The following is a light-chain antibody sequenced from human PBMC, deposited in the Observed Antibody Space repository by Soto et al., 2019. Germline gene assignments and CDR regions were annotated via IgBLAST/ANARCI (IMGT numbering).Light chain of an antibody. CDR2: SAS. CDR3: QQSYSNSYT. CDR1: QTMSDS. V-gene: IGKV1-39*01. Sequence: DIQLTQSPSSLSASVGDRVTITCRASQTMSDSLNWYQQKSGQAPKLLIYSASNLESGVPSRFSGGVSGTDFTLTISSLQPEDFGTYFCQQSYSNSYTFGQGTTLEIK. J-gene: IGKJ2*01.